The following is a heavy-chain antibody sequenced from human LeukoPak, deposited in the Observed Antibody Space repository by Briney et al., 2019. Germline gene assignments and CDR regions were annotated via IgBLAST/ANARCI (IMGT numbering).Heavy chain of an antibody. CDR1: GGSISSSSYY. V-gene: IGHV4-39*07. J-gene: IGHJ4*02. CDR2: IYYSGST. D-gene: IGHD3-16*01. CDR3: ARAPYEGGGPFDY. Sequence: KPSETLSLTCTVSGGSISSSSYYWGWIRQPPGKGLEWIGSIYYSGSTYYNPSLKSRVTISVDTSKNQFSLKLSSVTAADTAVYYCARAPYEGGGPFDYWGQGTLVTVSS.